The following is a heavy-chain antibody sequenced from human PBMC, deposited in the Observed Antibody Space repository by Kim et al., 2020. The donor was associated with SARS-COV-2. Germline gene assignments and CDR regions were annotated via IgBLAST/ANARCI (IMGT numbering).Heavy chain of an antibody. J-gene: IGHJ3*02. D-gene: IGHD3-10*01. Sequence: SETLSLTCTVSGGSISSNHYYWGWIRQPPGKGLEWIGTIYYSGSTNYSPSLESRLTISVDTSRNQFSLNLGSVTAADTAVYYCARSSLNVLLWFAELGDRAFDIWGQGMTVTVSS. CDR2: IYYSGST. V-gene: IGHV4-39*01. CDR3: ARSSLNVLLWFAELGDRAFDI. CDR1: GGSISSNHYY.